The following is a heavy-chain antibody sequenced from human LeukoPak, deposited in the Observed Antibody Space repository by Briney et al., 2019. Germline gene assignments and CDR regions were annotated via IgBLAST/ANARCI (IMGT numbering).Heavy chain of an antibody. CDR1: ELTFSNYG. J-gene: IGHJ1*01. Sequence: PGGSLRLSCAAAELTFSNYGMHWVRQAPGKGLEWVAVIRYDGSNKYYADFVKGRFTISRDNSKNTLYLQMNSLTAEDTAMYYCAKSSSSCPQDWGQGTLVTVSS. CDR2: IRYDGSNK. CDR3: AKSSSSCPQD. D-gene: IGHD2-15*01. V-gene: IGHV3-30*02.